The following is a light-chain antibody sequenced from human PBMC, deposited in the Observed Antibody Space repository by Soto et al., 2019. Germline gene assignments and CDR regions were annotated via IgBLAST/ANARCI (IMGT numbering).Light chain of an antibody. CDR2: ENS. V-gene: IGLV1-51*02. Sequence: QSVLTQPPSVSAAPGQKVTISCSGSSSNIGRNSVSWYQHLPGTAPKLLMYENSKRPSGIPDRFSGSKSGTSATLGITGRQPGKGANDDCGTLISSRGAGNFGGGTKPTVL. CDR3: GTLISSRGAGN. J-gene: IGLJ2*01. CDR1: SSNIGRNS.